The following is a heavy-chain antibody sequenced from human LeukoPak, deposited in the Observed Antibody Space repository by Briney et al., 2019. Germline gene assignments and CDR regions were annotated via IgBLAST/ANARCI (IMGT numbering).Heavy chain of an antibody. V-gene: IGHV1-18*04. D-gene: IGHD3-3*01. CDR1: GYTFTGYY. CDR2: ISAYNGNT. J-gene: IGHJ4*02. Sequence: ASVKVSCKASGYTFTGYYMHWVRQAPGQGLEWMGWISAYNGNTNYAQKLQGRVTMTTDTSTSTAYMELRSLRSDDTAVYYCARSTIFGVVEYYFDYWGQGTLVTVSS. CDR3: ARSTIFGVVEYYFDY.